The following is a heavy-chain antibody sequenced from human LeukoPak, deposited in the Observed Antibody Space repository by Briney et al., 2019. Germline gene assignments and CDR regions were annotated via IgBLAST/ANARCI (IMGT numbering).Heavy chain of an antibody. D-gene: IGHD1-26*01. CDR3: ARSYSGSFLY. V-gene: IGHV4-38-2*01. CDR2: VYHGGNT. J-gene: IGHJ1*01. CDR1: GYSISNGYY. Sequence: SETLSLTCSVSGYSISNGYYWGWIRQPPGKGLEFIGSVYHGGNTYYKASLKSRVTISLDTSKNQVSLRLSSVTAADTAVYYCARSYSGSFLYWGQGSLVTVSS.